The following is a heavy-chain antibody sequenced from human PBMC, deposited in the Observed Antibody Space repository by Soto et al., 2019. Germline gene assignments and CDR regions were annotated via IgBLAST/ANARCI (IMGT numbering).Heavy chain of an antibody. Sequence: GGSLRLSCAASGFTFSSYWMHWVRQAPGKGLVWVSRINSDGSSTSYADSVKGRFTISRDNAKNTLYLQMNSLRAEDTAVYYCARARSGYYYDSSGYYYIHYYGMDVWGQGTTVTVSS. V-gene: IGHV3-74*01. CDR2: INSDGSST. CDR1: GFTFSSYW. J-gene: IGHJ6*02. D-gene: IGHD3-22*01. CDR3: ARARSGYYYDSSGYYYIHYYGMDV.